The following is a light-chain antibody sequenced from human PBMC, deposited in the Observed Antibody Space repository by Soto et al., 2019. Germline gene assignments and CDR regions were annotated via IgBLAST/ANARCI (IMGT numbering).Light chain of an antibody. CDR3: QVWDSSSDHPV. Sequence: SYELTQPPSVSVAPGKTARITCGGNKIGSKSVHWYQQKPGKAPVLVIYYDSDRPSGIPERFSGSNSGNAATLTISRVEAGDEADYYCQVWDSSSDHPVFGGGTKLTVL. J-gene: IGLJ2*01. CDR2: YDS. V-gene: IGLV3-21*04. CDR1: KIGSKS.